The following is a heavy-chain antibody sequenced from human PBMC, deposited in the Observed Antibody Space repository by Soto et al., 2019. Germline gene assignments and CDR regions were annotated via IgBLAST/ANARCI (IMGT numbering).Heavy chain of an antibody. J-gene: IGHJ6*02. CDR3: AKDSRLELRDYYYGMDV. CDR1: GFTFSSYA. Sequence: PGGSLRLSCAASGFTFSSYAMSWVRQAPGKGLEWVSAISGSGGSTYYADSVKGRFTISRDNSKNTLYLQMNSLRAEDTAVYYCAKDSRLELRDYYYGMDVWGQGTTVTVSS. CDR2: ISGSGGST. D-gene: IGHD1-7*01. V-gene: IGHV3-23*01.